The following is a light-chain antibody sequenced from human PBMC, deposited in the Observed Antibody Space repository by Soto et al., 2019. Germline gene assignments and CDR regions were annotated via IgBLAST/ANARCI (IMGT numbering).Light chain of an antibody. CDR1: QSVSSSY. V-gene: IGKV3-20*01. Sequence: EIVLTQSPGTLSLSPGERATLSCRASQSVSSSYLAWYQQKAGQAPRLLIYGASNRATGISDRFSGSGSGTDFTLTISRLEPEEFAVYYCQQYGSPYSFGQGTKLEIK. J-gene: IGKJ2*01. CDR3: QQYGSPYS. CDR2: GAS.